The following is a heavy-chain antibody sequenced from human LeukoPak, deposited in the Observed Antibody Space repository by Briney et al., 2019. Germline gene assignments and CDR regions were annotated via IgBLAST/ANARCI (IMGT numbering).Heavy chain of an antibody. CDR3: ARVRCSSTSCYNDAFDI. J-gene: IGHJ3*02. CDR2: ISSSSSYI. Sequence: GGSLRLSCAASGFTFSGYSMNWVRQAPGKGLEWVSSISSSSSYIYYADSVKGRFTISRDNAKNSLYLQMNSLRAEDTAVYYCARVRCSSTSCYNDAFDIWGQGTMVTVSS. V-gene: IGHV3-21*01. CDR1: GFTFSGYS. D-gene: IGHD2-2*02.